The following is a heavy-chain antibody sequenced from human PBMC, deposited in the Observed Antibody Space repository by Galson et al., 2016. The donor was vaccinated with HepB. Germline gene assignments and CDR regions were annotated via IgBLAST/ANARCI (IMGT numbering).Heavy chain of an antibody. CDR2: TWYDEINK. Sequence: SLRLSCAASGFTFSIYGMHWVRQAPGKGLEWVAVTWYDEINKYYADSVKGRFTISRDYSKNTLYLQMNSLRVDDTAVYYCARASQPYCSSTSCYAGYYHYYGMGAWGQGTTVTVSS. D-gene: IGHD2-2*01. CDR3: ARASQPYCSSTSCYAGYYHYYGMGA. J-gene: IGHJ6*02. CDR1: GFTFSIYG. V-gene: IGHV3-33*01.